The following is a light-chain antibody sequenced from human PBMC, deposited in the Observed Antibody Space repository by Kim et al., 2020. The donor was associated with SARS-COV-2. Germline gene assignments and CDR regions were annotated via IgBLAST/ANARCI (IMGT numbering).Light chain of an antibody. J-gene: IGLJ1*01. CDR1: STDVGSYDR. CDR3: CSYSTINTFV. Sequence: GQSLTISCAGTSTDVGSYDRVSWYQQHPGKAPKLRINEGSRRPSGVSKRFSGSTSGNTASLTISGLQADDESDYYCCSYSTINTFVFGTGTKVTVL. V-gene: IGLV2-23*01. CDR2: EGS.